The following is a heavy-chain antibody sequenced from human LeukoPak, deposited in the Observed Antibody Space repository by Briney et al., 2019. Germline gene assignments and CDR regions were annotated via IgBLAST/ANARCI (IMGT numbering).Heavy chain of an antibody. CDR3: ASLTTADAFDI. CDR1: GGSISSYY. CDR2: IYDSGST. D-gene: IGHD3-22*01. V-gene: IGHV4-59*01. J-gene: IGHJ3*02. Sequence: PSETLSLTCTVSGGSISSYYWSWIRQPPGKGLEWIGYIYDSGSTNYNPSLKSRVTISVDTSKNQFSLKLSSLTAADTAVFYCASLTTADAFDIWGQGTMVTVSS.